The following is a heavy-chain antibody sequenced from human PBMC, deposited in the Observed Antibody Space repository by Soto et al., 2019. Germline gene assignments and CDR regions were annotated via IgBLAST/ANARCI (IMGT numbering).Heavy chain of an antibody. CDR3: ARRSERVASYYYYMDV. CDR1: GGSISSSSYY. J-gene: IGHJ6*03. V-gene: IGHV4-39*01. Sequence: SETLSLTCTVSGGSISSSSYYWGWIRQPPGKGLEWIGSIYYSGSTYYNPSLKSRVTISVDTSKNQFSLKLSSVTAADTAVYYCARRSERVASYYYYMDVWGKGTTVTVSS. CDR2: IYYSGST. D-gene: IGHD1-1*01.